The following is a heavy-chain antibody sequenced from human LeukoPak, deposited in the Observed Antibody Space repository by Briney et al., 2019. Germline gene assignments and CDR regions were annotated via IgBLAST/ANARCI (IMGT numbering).Heavy chain of an antibody. CDR3: ARLGWELRAFDI. CDR1: GGTFSSYA. D-gene: IGHD1-26*01. J-gene: IGHJ3*02. V-gene: IGHV1-69*06. Sequence: SVKVSCKASGGTFSSYAISWVRQAPGQGLEWMGGIIPIFGTANYAQKFQGRVTITADKSTSTAYMELSSLRSEDTAVYYCARLGWELRAFDIWGQGTMVTVSS. CDR2: IIPIFGTA.